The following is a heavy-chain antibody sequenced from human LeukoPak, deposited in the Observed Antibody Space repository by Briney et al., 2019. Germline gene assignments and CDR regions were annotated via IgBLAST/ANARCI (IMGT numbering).Heavy chain of an antibody. CDR3: AKDSVGWLPPHYFDY. J-gene: IGHJ4*02. V-gene: IGHV3-9*01. CDR1: GFTFSSYA. CDR2: ISWNSGSI. Sequence: GGSLRLSCAASGFTFSSYAMSWVRQAPGKGLEWVSGISWNSGSIGYADSVKGRFTISRDNAKNSLYLQMNSLRAEDTALYYCAKDSVGWLPPHYFDYWGQGTLVTVSS. D-gene: IGHD3/OR15-3a*01.